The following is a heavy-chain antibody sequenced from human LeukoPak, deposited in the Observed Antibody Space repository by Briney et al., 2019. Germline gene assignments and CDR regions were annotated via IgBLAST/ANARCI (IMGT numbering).Heavy chain of an antibody. V-gene: IGHV3-21*01. Sequence: GGSLRLSCAASGFAFSSDSMNWVRQAPGKGLEWVSSIGSSSSSIYYADSVKGRFTISRDNAKNSLYLQMNSLRAEDTAVYYCAKDYSRGSGHYWGQGTLVTVSS. D-gene: IGHD3-10*01. CDR1: GFAFSSDS. CDR2: IGSSSSSI. CDR3: AKDYSRGSGHY. J-gene: IGHJ4*02.